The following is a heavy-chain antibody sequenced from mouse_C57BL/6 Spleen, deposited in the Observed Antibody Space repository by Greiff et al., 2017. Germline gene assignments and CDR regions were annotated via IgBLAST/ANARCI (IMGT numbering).Heavy chain of an antibody. CDR1: GYTFTSYW. CDR2: IYPGSGST. J-gene: IGHJ4*01. Sequence: VQLQQPGAELVKPGASVTMSCKASGYTFTSYWITWVKQRPGQGLEWIGDIYPGSGSTNYNEKFKSKATLTVDTSSSTAYMQLSSLTSEDSAVYYCARAYDYAYYAMDYWGQGTSVTVSS. CDR3: ARAYDYAYYAMDY. V-gene: IGHV1-55*01. D-gene: IGHD2-4*01.